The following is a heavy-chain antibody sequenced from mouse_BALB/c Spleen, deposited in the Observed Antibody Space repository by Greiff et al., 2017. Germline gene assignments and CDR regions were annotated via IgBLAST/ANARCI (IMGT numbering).Heavy chain of an antibody. CDR2: IYPGSGST. D-gene: IGHD4-1*01. J-gene: IGHJ4*01. CDR3: TRGLGQAMDY. CDR1: GYTFTSYW. V-gene: IGHV1S22*01. Sequence: LQQPGSELVRPGASVKLSCKASGYTFTSYWMHWVKQRPGHGLEWIGNIYPGSGSTNYDEKFKSKATLTVDTSSSTAYMQLSSLTSEDSAVYYCTRGLGQAMDYWGQGTSVTVSS.